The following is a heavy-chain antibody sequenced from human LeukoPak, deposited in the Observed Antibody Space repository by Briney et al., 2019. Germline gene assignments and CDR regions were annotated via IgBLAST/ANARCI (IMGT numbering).Heavy chain of an antibody. J-gene: IGHJ5*02. CDR1: GFTLNNYD. CDR2: IDIPGNT. CDR3: ARAVAGTHWFDP. V-gene: IGHV3-13*01. Sequence: GGSLRLSCAASGFTLNNYDMHWVRQTTGKGLEWVSGIDIPGNTYYPDSVRGRFTMSRESAKNSLYLQMNSLRAGDTAVYYCARAVAGTHWFDPWGQGTLVTVSS. D-gene: IGHD6-19*01.